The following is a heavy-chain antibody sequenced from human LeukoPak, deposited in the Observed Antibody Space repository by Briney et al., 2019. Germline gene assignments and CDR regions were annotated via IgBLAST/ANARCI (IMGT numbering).Heavy chain of an antibody. CDR3: AKNRVVVPAAMRS. CDR2: NSGSGGST. Sequence: GGSLRLSCAASGFTFSSYAMSWVRQAPGKGLEWVSANSGSGGSTYYADSVKGRFTISRDNSKNTLYLQMNSLRAEDTAVYYCAKNRVVVPAAMRSWGQGTLVTVSS. D-gene: IGHD2-2*01. J-gene: IGHJ5*02. CDR1: GFTFSSYA. V-gene: IGHV3-23*01.